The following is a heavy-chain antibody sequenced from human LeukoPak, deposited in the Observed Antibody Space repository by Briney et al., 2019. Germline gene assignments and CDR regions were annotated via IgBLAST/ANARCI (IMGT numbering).Heavy chain of an antibody. CDR3: ARGISLGIAAAGYRH. D-gene: IGHD6-13*01. CDR1: GGSISSGSYY. CDR2: SYIRGST. Sequence: KPSETLSLTCTVSGGSISSGSYYWSWIRQPDGKGLEWIGRSYIRGSTDYNPSLKSRVTISVDTSKNQFSLKLSSVTAADTAVYYCARGISLGIAAAGYRHWGQGTLVTVSS. J-gene: IGHJ4*02. V-gene: IGHV4-61*02.